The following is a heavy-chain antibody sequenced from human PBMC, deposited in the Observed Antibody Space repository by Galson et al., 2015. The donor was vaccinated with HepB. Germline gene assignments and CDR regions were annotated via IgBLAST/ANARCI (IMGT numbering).Heavy chain of an antibody. V-gene: IGHV1-3*01. CDR2: INAGNGNT. CDR3: ARSHCSCGSCYLEMNWFDP. Sequence: SVKVSCKASGYTFTSYAMHWVRQAPGQGLEWMGWINAGNGNTKYSQKFQGRVTITMDTSASTAYMELSSLRSEDTAVYYCARSHCSCGSCYLEMNWFDPWGKGTLVTVSS. J-gene: IGHJ5*02. D-gene: IGHD2-15*01. CDR1: GYTFTSYA.